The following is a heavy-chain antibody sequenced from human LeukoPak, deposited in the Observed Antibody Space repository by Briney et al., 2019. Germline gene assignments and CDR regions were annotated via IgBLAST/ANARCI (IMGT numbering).Heavy chain of an antibody. V-gene: IGHV3-30-3*01. CDR3: ARDRQPYYHYYGMDV. Sequence: PGGSLRLSCAASGFTFSSYAMHWVRQAPGKGLERVAVMSFDGSKSYYADSMKGRCTISRDNSKNTLYLQMNSLRAEDTAAYYCARDRQPYYHYYGMDVWGQGTTVTVSS. D-gene: IGHD3-10*01. CDR2: MSFDGSKS. CDR1: GFTFSSYA. J-gene: IGHJ6*02.